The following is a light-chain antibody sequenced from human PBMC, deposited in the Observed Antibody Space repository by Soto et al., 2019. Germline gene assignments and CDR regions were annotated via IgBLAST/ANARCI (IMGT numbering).Light chain of an antibody. J-gene: IGKJ4*01. Sequence: QLTQSPSSLSASVGDRVTLTCRASLGISSYLAWYQQKPGKAPKVLIYDASTLQSGVPSRFSGGGSGTDFTLTISSLQPEDFAAYYFQQLNSYPLTFGGGTKVDIK. CDR1: LGISSY. V-gene: IGKV1-9*01. CDR2: DAS. CDR3: QQLNSYPLT.